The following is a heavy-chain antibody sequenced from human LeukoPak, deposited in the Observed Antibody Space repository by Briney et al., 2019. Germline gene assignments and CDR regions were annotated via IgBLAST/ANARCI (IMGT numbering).Heavy chain of an antibody. Sequence: GASVKVSCKASGYTLTGYYMHWVRQAPGQGLEWMGWINPNSGGTNYAQKFQGRVTMTRDTSISTAYMELSRLRSDDTAVYYCARGLTMVRGVIDYWGQGTLVTVSS. CDR3: ARGLTMVRGVIDY. V-gene: IGHV1-2*02. CDR1: GYTLTGYY. J-gene: IGHJ4*02. D-gene: IGHD3-10*01. CDR2: INPNSGGT.